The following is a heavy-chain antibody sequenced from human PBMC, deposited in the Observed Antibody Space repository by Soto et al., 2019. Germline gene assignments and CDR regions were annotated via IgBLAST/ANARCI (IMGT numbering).Heavy chain of an antibody. CDR2: ISSNGGST. Sequence: PGWSLRLSCSASGFTFSSYAMHWVRQAPGKGLEYVSAISSNGGSTYYADSVKGRFTISRDNSKNTLYLQMSSLRAEDTAVYYCVKGAYSGYDSYGMDVWGQGTTVTVSS. D-gene: IGHD5-12*01. J-gene: IGHJ6*02. CDR1: GFTFSSYA. V-gene: IGHV3-64D*06. CDR3: VKGAYSGYDSYGMDV.